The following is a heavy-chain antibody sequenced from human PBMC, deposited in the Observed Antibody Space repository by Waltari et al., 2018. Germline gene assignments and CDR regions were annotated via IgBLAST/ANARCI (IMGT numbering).Heavy chain of an antibody. CDR3: ARARAGYPYYFDY. CDR2: IYYSGST. D-gene: IGHD6-25*01. J-gene: IGHJ4*02. CDR1: GGSISSHY. Sequence: QVQLQESGPGLVKPSETLSLTCTVSGGSISSHYWSWIRQPPGKGLAWIGYIYYSGSTNYNPALKSRVTISVDTSKNQFSLKLSSVTAADTAVYYCARARAGYPYYFDYWGQGTLVTVSS. V-gene: IGHV4-59*11.